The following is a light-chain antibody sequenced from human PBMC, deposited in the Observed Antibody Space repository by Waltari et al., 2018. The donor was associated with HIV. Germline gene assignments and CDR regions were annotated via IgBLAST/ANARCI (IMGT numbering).Light chain of an antibody. V-gene: IGLV3-1*01. CDR1: KLGERY. J-gene: IGLJ3*02. CDR3: QAWDSNIGV. CDR2: KDT. Sequence: SYDLSQPPSVSVSPGQTANITCSGDKLGERYTCWYQHKAGQSPVLVIYKDTKRPSGIPERFSGSNSGNTATLTISGALPTDDSDYYCQAWDSNIGVFGGGTKLTVL.